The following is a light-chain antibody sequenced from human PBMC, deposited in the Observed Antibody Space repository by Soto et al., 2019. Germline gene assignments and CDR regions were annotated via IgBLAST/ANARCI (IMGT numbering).Light chain of an antibody. V-gene: IGKV1-33*01. Sequence: DIQLTQSPSSLSASVGDRVTITCQASQDISNDLNWYQQKPGKAPNLLIYDASNLDTGVPSRFSGGGSGTFFSFTINSLQPEDIATYYCQKHDGVPLFGPGTKVEVK. J-gene: IGKJ3*01. CDR3: QKHDGVPL. CDR2: DAS. CDR1: QDISND.